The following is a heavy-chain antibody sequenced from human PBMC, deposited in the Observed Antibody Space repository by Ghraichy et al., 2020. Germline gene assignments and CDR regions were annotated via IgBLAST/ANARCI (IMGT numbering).Heavy chain of an antibody. CDR3: AKSNYDILTGYYSPWFDP. CDR1: GFTFSNYA. D-gene: IGHD3-9*01. V-gene: IGHV3-23*01. Sequence: LSLTCVGSGFTFSNYAMSWVRQASGKGLEWVSGISGSGGSTYYADSVKGRFSISRDNSRNTLYLQMNSLRVEDTALYYCAKSNYDILTGYYSPWFDPWGQGTLVTVSS. J-gene: IGHJ5*02. CDR2: ISGSGGST.